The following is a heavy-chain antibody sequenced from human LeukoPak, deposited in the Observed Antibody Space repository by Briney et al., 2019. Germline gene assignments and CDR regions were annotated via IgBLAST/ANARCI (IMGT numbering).Heavy chain of an antibody. V-gene: IGHV4-59*13. CDR1: GDSIKSYY. CDR3: ASAPPLNYDDSGGYYFGPHAFDG. D-gene: IGHD3-22*01. CDR2: IYDGGNT. Sequence: PSETLSLTCSVSGDSIKSYYWTWIRQSPGKGLEWIGHIYDGGNTNYNPSLKSRVTMSIDTSENQFSLKLSSVTAADAAVYFCASAPPLNYDDSGGYYFGPHAFDGWGQGAMVTVSS. J-gene: IGHJ3*01.